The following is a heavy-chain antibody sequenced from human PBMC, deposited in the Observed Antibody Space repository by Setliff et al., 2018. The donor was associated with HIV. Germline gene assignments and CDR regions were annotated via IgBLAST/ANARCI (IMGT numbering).Heavy chain of an antibody. CDR1: GGSFSGYF. V-gene: IGHV4-34*01. D-gene: IGHD3-22*01. J-gene: IGHJ3*02. CDR2: INHSGDT. CDR3: ARVGDFYDTSGYYSVLDAFDI. Sequence: SETLSLTCAVYGGSFSGYFWTWIRQPPQKRLEWIGEINHSGDTNYNQSLKSRVTISADTSKNQFSLNLRSVTAADTAVYYCARVGDFYDTSGYYSVLDAFDIWGQGTMVTVSS.